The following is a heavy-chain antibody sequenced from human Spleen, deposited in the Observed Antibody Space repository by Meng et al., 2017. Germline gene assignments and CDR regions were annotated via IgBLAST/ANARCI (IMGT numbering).Heavy chain of an antibody. D-gene: IGHD4-17*01. CDR3: ARLLGESYYYGMDV. V-gene: IGHV5-51*01. Sequence: KVSCKPSGYNFPDYWLHWVRRAPGQGLEWMGIIYPGDSDTRYSPSFQGQVTISADKSISTAYLQWSSLKASDAAMYYCARLLGESYYYGMDVWGQGTTVTVSS. J-gene: IGHJ6*02. CDR1: GYNFPDYW. CDR2: IYPGDSDT.